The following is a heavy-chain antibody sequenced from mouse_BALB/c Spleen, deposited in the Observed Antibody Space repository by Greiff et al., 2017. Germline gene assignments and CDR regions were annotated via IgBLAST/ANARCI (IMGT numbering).Heavy chain of an antibody. CDR3: ARAYGYKYYYFDY. D-gene: IGHD1-2*01. V-gene: IGHV14-3*02. Sequence: EVQLQQSGAELVKPGASVKLSCTASGFNIKDTYMHWVKQRPEQGLEWIGRIDPANGNTKYDPKFQGKATITADTSSNTAYLQLSSLTSEDTAVYYCARAYGYKYYYFDYWGQGTTLTVSS. CDR1: GFNIKDTY. J-gene: IGHJ2*01. CDR2: IDPANGNT.